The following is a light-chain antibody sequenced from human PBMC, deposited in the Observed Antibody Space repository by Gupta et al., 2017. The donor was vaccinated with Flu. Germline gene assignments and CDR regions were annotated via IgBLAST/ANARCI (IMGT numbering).Light chain of an antibody. J-gene: IGLJ1*01. CDR2: GEN. V-gene: IGLV3-19*01. Sequence: SSELTQDPAVAVALGQTVRIACRGDSLRRYYASWYQQKPGQAPVLVIYGENKRPSGIPDRFSGSTSGNTASLTITGAQAEDEADYYCSSRESTNSVLYVFGTGTEVTVL. CDR1: SLRRYY. CDR3: SSRESTNSVLYV.